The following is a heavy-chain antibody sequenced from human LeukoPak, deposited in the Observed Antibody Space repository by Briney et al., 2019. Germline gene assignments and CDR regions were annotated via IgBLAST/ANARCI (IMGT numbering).Heavy chain of an antibody. V-gene: IGHV5-51*01. CDR1: GYSFTSYW. Sequence: GESLKISCKGSGYSFTSYWIGWVRQMPGKGLEWMGIIYPGDSDTRYSPSFQGQVTISADKSISTAYLQWSSLKASDTAMYYCARYRDSYSSSWSVDTHFDYWGQGTLVTVSS. CDR3: ARYRDSYSSSWSVDTHFDY. J-gene: IGHJ4*02. CDR2: IYPGDSDT. D-gene: IGHD6-13*01.